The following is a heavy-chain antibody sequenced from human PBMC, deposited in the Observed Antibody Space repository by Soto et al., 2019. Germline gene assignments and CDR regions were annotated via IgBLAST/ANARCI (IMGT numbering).Heavy chain of an antibody. Sequence: PGGSLRLSCAASGFTFSSYEMHWVRQAPGKGLEWVSYISSSGSTIYYADSVKGRFTISRDNAKNSLYLQMNSLRAEDTAVYYCARFSGIVVVIESVGNAFDIWGQGTMVTVS. D-gene: IGHD3-22*01. CDR1: GFTFSSYE. CDR3: ARFSGIVVVIESVGNAFDI. V-gene: IGHV3-48*03. J-gene: IGHJ3*02. CDR2: ISSSGSTI.